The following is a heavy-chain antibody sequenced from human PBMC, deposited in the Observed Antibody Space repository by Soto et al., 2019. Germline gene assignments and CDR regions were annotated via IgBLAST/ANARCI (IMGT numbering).Heavy chain of an antibody. Sequence: GGSLRLSCAASGSTFSSYAMSWVRQAPGKGLEWVSAISGSGGSTYYADSVKGRFTISRDNSKNTLYLQMNSLRAEDTAVYYCAKDLTYYDFWSGPSTHFDYWGQGTLVTVSS. J-gene: IGHJ4*02. V-gene: IGHV3-23*01. CDR2: ISGSGGST. D-gene: IGHD3-3*01. CDR3: AKDLTYYDFWSGPSTHFDY. CDR1: GSTFSSYA.